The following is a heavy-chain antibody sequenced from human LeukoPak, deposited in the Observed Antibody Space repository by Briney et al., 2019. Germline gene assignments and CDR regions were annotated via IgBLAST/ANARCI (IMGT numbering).Heavy chain of an antibody. CDR3: ARSKGSLEGDWFDP. CDR2: MNPNSGNT. D-gene: IGHD5-24*01. J-gene: IGHJ5*02. V-gene: IGHV1-8*01. Sequence: GASVKVSCTASGYIFSNYDINWARQATGQGLEWMGWMNPNSGNTGYAQKFQGRVTMTRDTSISTAYMEVSSLRSEDTAVYYCARSKGSLEGDWFDPWGQGTLVTVSS. CDR1: GYIFSNYD.